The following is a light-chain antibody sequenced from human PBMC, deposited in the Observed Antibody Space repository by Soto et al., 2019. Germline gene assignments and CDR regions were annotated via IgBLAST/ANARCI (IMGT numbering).Light chain of an antibody. J-gene: IGKJ1*01. CDR2: GAS. CDR1: QSVSSN. CDR3: QQYNAYET. V-gene: IGKV3-15*01. Sequence: EIVMTQSPATLSVSPGERATLSCRASQSVSSNLAWYQQKPGQAPRLLIYGASTRATGIPARFSGSGSGTEFTLTISSLQSEDFAVYYCQQYNAYETFGQGTKVDIK.